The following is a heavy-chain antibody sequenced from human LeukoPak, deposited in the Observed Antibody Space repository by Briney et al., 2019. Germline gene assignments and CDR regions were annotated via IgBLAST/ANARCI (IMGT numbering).Heavy chain of an antibody. V-gene: IGHV3-48*02. D-gene: IGHD7-27*01. CDR2: ISSGSSTI. J-gene: IGHJ4*02. CDR3: ARGNWAFDY. CDR1: GFTFSPYW. Sequence: QPGGSLRLSCAASGFTFSPYWMHWVRQAPGKGLEWVSYISSGSSTIYYADSVKGRFTISRDNAKNSLYLQMNSLRDEDTAVYYCARGNWAFDYWGQGTLVTVSS.